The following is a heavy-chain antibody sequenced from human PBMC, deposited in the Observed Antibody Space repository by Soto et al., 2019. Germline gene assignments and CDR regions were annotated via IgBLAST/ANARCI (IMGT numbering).Heavy chain of an antibody. J-gene: IGHJ4*02. CDR2: ISSSSSYI. CDR1: GFTVSSNY. D-gene: IGHD1-26*01. Sequence: PGGSLRLSCAASGFTVSSNYMSWVRQAPGKGLEWVSSISSSSSYIYYADSVKGRFTISRDNAKNSLYLQMNSLRAEDTAVYYCARDSTIPFDYWGQGTLVTVSS. CDR3: ARDSTIPFDY. V-gene: IGHV3-21*01.